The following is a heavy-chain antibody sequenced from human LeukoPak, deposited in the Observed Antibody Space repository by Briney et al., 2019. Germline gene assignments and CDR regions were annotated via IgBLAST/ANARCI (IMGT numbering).Heavy chain of an antibody. J-gene: IGHJ5*02. CDR2: ISGSGRYT. V-gene: IGHV3-23*01. CDR1: GFTFSSYA. Sequence: GSLRLSCAASGFTFSSYAMSWVRQAPGKGLEWVSGISGSGRYTYYADSVKGRFTISRDNSKNTLYLQMNSLRVEDTAVYYCAASPAGWFDPWGQGTLVTVSS. CDR3: AASPAGWFDP.